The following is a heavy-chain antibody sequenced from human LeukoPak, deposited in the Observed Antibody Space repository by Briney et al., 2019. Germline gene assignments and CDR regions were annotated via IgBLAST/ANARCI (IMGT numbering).Heavy chain of an antibody. Sequence: GESLKISCKGSGYIFTSHWIGWVRQMPGKGLEWMGIIYPPDSDTRYSPSLQGLVTISGDTSISTAYLHWNSLQASDTAIYYCARSVEAVPGAFDIWGQGTMVTVSS. J-gene: IGHJ3*02. V-gene: IGHV5-51*01. CDR2: IYPPDSDT. CDR1: GYIFTSHW. CDR3: ARSVEAVPGAFDI. D-gene: IGHD2-15*01.